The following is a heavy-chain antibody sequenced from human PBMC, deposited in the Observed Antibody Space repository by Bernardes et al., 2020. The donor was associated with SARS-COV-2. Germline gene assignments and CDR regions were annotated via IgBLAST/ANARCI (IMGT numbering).Heavy chain of an antibody. D-gene: IGHD6-19*01. V-gene: IGHV1-2*02. J-gene: IGHJ4*02. Sequence: ASVKVSCKASGYTFTGYNVHWVRQAPGHGLEWLGWINPNSGGTNYAQKFQGRVTLTRDTSTSTVYMEMSSLRSDDTAMYYCARGRGSGCLDYWGQGTLVTVSS. CDR2: INPNSGGT. CDR1: GYTFTGYN. CDR3: ARGRGSGCLDY.